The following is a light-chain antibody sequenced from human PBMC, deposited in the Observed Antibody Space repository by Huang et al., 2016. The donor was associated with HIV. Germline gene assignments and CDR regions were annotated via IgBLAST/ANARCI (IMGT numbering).Light chain of an antibody. CDR1: QSLLHSDGNTY. CDR3: MQGIHLSSP. CDR2: EVS. J-gene: IGKJ4*01. V-gene: IGKV2-29*02. Sequence: NQTPLSLSVTPGQPTSISCKSSQSLLHSDGNTYLYWYVQKAGHSPQLLMYEVSNRFSGVPDRCSGRGSGTSFAQKISRVEAEDVVIYYCMQGIHLSSPFGGRTEIEI.